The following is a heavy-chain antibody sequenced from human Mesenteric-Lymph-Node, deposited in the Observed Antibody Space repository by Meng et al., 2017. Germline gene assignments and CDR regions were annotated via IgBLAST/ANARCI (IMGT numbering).Heavy chain of an antibody. CDR2: IYYSGST. CDR1: GYSISSSNW. D-gene: IGHD3-22*01. Sequence: QVHLTGPGPGLVKPSDTLSLPCAVSGYSISSSNWWGWIRQPPGKGLEWIGYIYYSGSTYYNPSLKSRVTISVDKSKNQFSLKLSSVTAADTAVYYCASYDSTRANFDYWGQGTQVTVSS. J-gene: IGHJ4*02. V-gene: IGHV4-28*01. CDR3: ASYDSTRANFDY.